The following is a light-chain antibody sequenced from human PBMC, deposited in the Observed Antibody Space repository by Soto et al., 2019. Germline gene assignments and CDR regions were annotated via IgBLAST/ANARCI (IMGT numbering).Light chain of an antibody. CDR2: GAS. Sequence: ERVMTQSPATLSVSPGERATLSCRASQSISSNLAWYQQKPGQAPRLLIYGASTRATGIPARFSGSGSGTDFTLTISSLEPEDFAVYYCQQRINWPPITFGQGTRLEIK. V-gene: IGKV3-15*01. CDR1: QSISSN. J-gene: IGKJ5*01. CDR3: QQRINWPPIT.